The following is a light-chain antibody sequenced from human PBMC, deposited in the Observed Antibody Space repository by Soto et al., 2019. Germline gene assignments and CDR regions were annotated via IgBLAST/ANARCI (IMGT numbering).Light chain of an antibody. CDR1: SSDVGGYNY. CDR2: EVS. V-gene: IGLV2-14*01. Sequence: QSALTQPASASGSPGQSITISCTGTSSDVGGYNYVSWYQPHPGKAPKLMIYEVSNRPSGVSNRFSGSKSGNTASLTISGLQAEDEADYYCSSYTSSSTGVVFGGGTKLTVL. CDR3: SSYTSSSTGVV. J-gene: IGLJ2*01.